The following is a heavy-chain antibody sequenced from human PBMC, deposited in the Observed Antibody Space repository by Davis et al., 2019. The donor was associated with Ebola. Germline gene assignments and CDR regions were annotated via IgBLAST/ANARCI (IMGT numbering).Heavy chain of an antibody. CDR3: ARGGVLRFLEWLLSDNWFDP. D-gene: IGHD3-3*01. J-gene: IGHJ5*02. V-gene: IGHV1-69*06. CDR1: GGTFSSYA. CDR2: IIPIFGTA. Sequence: SVKVSCKASGGTFSSYAISWVRQAPGQGLEWMGGIIPIFGTANYAQKFQGRVTITADKSTSTAYMELSSLRSEDTAVYYCARGGVLRFLEWLLSDNWFDPWGQGTLVTVSS.